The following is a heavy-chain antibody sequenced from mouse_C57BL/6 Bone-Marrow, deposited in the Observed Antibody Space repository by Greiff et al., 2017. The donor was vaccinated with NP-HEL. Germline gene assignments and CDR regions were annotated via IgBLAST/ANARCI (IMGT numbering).Heavy chain of an antibody. CDR3: AGGNDAY. CDR2: INPNNGGT. J-gene: IGHJ3*01. D-gene: IGHD2-1*01. V-gene: IGHV1-26*01. CDR1: GYTFTDYY. Sequence: EVQLQQSGPELVKPGASVKISCKASGYTFTDYYMNWVKQSHGKSLEWIGDINPNNGGTSYNQKFKGKATLTVDKSSSTAYMELRSLTSEDSAVYYCAGGNDAYWGQGTLVTVSA.